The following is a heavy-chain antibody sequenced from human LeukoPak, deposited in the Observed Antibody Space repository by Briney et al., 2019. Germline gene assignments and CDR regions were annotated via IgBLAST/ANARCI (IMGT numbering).Heavy chain of an antibody. J-gene: IGHJ3*02. CDR2: ISGSSTYI. D-gene: IGHD3-9*01. Sequence: PGGSLRLSCAASDFNFITYAMSWVRQAPGKGLEWVSSISGSSTYIYYADSVKGRFTISRDNAKNSLYLQLNSLIAEDTAVYYCARDFGRYFDYLLYTHAFVIWGQGTMVTVSS. V-gene: IGHV3-21*06. CDR3: ARDFGRYFDYLLYTHAFVI. CDR1: DFNFITYA.